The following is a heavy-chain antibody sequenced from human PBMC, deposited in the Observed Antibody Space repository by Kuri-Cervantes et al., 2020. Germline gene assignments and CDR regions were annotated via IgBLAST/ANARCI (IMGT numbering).Heavy chain of an antibody. D-gene: IGHD5-24*01. CDR2: INPNSGGT. J-gene: IGHJ4*02. CDR1: GYTFTSYG. Sequence: ASVKVSCKASGYTFTSYGISWVRQAPGQGLEWMGWINPNSGGTNYAQKFQGRVTMTRDTSISTAYMGLSRLRSDDTAVYYCARSRDGYNRFLDYWGQGTPVTVSS. CDR3: ARSRDGYNRFLDY. V-gene: IGHV1-2*02.